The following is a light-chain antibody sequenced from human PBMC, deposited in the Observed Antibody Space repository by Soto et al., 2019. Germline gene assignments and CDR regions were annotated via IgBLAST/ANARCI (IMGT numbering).Light chain of an antibody. J-gene: IGKJ1*01. Sequence: DIQMTQSPSTLSASVGDSVTITCRASQSISSWLAWYQQKPGKAPKLLIYDASSLESGVPSRFSGSGSGTEFTLTISSLQPDDFATYYCQQYNSYSQWTFGQGTKVEIK. CDR2: DAS. V-gene: IGKV1-5*01. CDR1: QSISSW. CDR3: QQYNSYSQWT.